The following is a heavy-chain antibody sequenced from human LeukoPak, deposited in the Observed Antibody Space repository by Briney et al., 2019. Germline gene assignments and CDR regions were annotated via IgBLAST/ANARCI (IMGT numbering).Heavy chain of an antibody. Sequence: SEALSLTCTVSGYSISSGFYWGWIRQPPGKGLEWIGSIYHSGTTYKNPPLKSRLTISVDTSKNQFSLKLNSVTASDTAVYYCARLTVGALIWFDPWGQGTLVTVSS. J-gene: IGHJ5*02. V-gene: IGHV4-38-2*02. CDR2: IYHSGTT. CDR1: GYSISSGFY. CDR3: ARLTVGALIWFDP. D-gene: IGHD1-26*01.